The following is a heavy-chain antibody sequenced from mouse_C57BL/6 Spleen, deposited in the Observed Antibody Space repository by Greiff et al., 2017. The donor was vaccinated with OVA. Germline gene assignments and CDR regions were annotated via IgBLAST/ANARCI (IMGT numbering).Heavy chain of an antibody. V-gene: IGHV5-9-1*02. D-gene: IGHD2-5*01. J-gene: IGHJ4*01. CDR1: GFTFSSYA. CDR3: TREDSNYYAMDY. CDR2: ISSGGDYI. Sequence: EVQGVESGEGLVKPGGSLKLSCAASGFTFSSYAMSWVRQTPEKRLEWVAYISSGGDYIYSADTVKGRFTISRDNARNTLYLQMSSLKSEDTAIYYCTREDSNYYAMDYWGQGTSVTVSS.